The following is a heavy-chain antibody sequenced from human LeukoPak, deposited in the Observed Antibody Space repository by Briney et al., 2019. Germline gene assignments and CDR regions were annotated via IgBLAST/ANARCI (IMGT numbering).Heavy chain of an antibody. CDR1: RFTFSSYS. CDR3: ARGRMIAVAGLPWLY. D-gene: IGHD6-19*01. Sequence: GGSLRLSCAASRFTFSSYSMNWVRQAPGKGLEWVSSISSSGSYIYYADSVKGRFTISRDNAKNSLYLQMNSLRAEDTAVYYCARGRMIAVAGLPWLYWGQGTLVTVSS. J-gene: IGHJ4*02. CDR2: ISSSGSYI. V-gene: IGHV3-21*01.